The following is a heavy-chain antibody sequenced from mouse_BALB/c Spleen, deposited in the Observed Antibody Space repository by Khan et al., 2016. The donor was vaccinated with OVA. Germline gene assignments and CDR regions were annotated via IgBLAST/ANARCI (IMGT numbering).Heavy chain of an antibody. CDR3: ARGYDFFAY. D-gene: IGHD2-14*01. CDR2: INPNTDTT. Sequence: VQLKQSGPDLVKTGASVKISCKASGYSFTAYYMNWVKLRHGKSLECIGRINPNTDTTNYNQKFKGKAILTVDTSSSTAYMKLRSLTSEDSAVYLCARGYDFFAYWGQGTLVTVSA. CDR1: GYSFTAYY. J-gene: IGHJ3*01. V-gene: IGHV1-26*01.